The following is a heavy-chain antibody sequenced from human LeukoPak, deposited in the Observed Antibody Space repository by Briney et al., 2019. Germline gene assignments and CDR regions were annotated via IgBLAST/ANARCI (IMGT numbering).Heavy chain of an antibody. CDR1: GFTFSSYW. V-gene: IGHV3-7*01. D-gene: IGHD3-3*01. CDR3: ARDSGGYDFWSGYYYYYGMDV. J-gene: IGHJ6*02. CDR2: IKQDGSEK. Sequence: GGCLRLSYAASGFTFSSYWMSWVRQDPGKGLGWVANIKQDGSEKYSVTSLNGRFTISRDNANTSLYLQMNSLRAEDTAVYYCARDSGGYDFWSGYYYYYGMDVWGQGPTVTVSS.